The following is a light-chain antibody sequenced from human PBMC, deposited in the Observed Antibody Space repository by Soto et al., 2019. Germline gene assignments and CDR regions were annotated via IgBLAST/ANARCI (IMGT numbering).Light chain of an antibody. CDR1: QSVSSY. V-gene: IGKV3-11*01. J-gene: IGKJ2*01. CDR2: DAS. Sequence: EIVLTQSPATLSLSPGERATLSCRASQSVSSYLAWYQQKPCQAPRLLIHDASNRATGIPARFSGSGSGTDFTLTISSLEPEDFAVYYCQERSSWPAYTFGQGTKLEIK. CDR3: QERSSWPAYT.